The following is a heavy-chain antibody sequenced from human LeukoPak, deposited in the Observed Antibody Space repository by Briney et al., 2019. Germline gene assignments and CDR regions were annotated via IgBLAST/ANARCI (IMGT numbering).Heavy chain of an antibody. D-gene: IGHD3-22*01. CDR2: IIPIFGTA. Sequence: ASVKVSCKASGGTFSGYAISWVRQAPGQGLEWMGGIIPIFGTANYAQKFQGRVTITADESTSTAYMELSSLRSEDTAVYYCASGAFNYYDSSGYYYYGMDVWGQGTTVTVSS. V-gene: IGHV1-69*13. CDR1: GGTFSGYA. CDR3: ASGAFNYYDSSGYYYYGMDV. J-gene: IGHJ6*02.